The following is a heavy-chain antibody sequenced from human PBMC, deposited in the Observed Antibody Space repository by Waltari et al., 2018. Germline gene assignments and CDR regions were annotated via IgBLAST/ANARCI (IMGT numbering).Heavy chain of an antibody. V-gene: IGHV3-21*01. CDR2: ISSSSSYI. CDR1: VFPFSTYS. Sequence: EVHLVESGGGLVKPGGSLSLSGAAPVFPFSTYSINWVRQAPGKGLEWVSSISSSSSYIYYADSVKGRFTISRDNAKNSLYLQMNSLRAEDTAVYYCARDHLYNWNYVEYWGQGTLVTVSS. J-gene: IGHJ4*02. D-gene: IGHD1-20*01. CDR3: ARDHLYNWNYVEY.